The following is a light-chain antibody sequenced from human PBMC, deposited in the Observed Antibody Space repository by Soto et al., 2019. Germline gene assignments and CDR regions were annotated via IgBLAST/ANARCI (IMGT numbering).Light chain of an antibody. Sequence: ETVLTQSPGTLSLSPGERATLSCRASQSVTSSDLARYQQKPGQAPRLLIYGSSIRATGIPDRFSGRGSETDFFFSFSRLEPEDFPVYYCQQYGSSLFTFGQGTRREIK. CDR3: QQYGSSLFT. V-gene: IGKV3-20*01. J-gene: IGKJ5*01. CDR2: GSS. CDR1: QSVTSSD.